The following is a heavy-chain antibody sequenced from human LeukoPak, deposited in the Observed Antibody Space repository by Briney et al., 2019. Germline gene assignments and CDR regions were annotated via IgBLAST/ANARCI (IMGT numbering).Heavy chain of an antibody. D-gene: IGHD6-19*01. V-gene: IGHV1-69*05. CDR1: GGTINTYA. Sequence: SVKVSCKASGGTINTYAISWVRQAPGQGLEWMGGIIPIFGTANYAQKFQGRVTIPTDKSTSTAYMELSSLRSEDTAVYYCARSPVAGYNWFDPWGQGTLVTVSS. CDR2: IIPIFGTA. CDR3: ARSPVAGYNWFDP. J-gene: IGHJ5*02.